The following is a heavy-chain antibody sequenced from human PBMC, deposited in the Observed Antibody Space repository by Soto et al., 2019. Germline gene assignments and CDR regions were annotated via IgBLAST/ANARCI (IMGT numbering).Heavy chain of an antibody. V-gene: IGHV3-74*01. CDR1: GFTLSSYW. D-gene: IGHD2-15*01. J-gene: IGHJ4*02. CDR3: VRTSLVVAAATREGY. CDR2: INSDGSRT. Sequence: EVQLVESGGGLVQPGGSLRLSCAASGFTLSSYWMHWVRQAPGKGLVWVSRINSDGSRTSYADSVKGRFTISRDNAKNTLYLQMNSLRAEDTAVYYCVRTSLVVAAATREGYWGQGTLVTVSS.